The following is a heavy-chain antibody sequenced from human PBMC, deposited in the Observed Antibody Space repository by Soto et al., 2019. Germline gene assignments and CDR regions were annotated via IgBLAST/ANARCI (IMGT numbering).Heavy chain of an antibody. CDR2: IYYSGST. D-gene: IGHD2-21*01. CDR1: GGSISSYY. Sequence: PSETLSLTCTVSGGSISSYYWSWFRQPPGKGLEWIGYIYYSGSTNYNPSLKSRVTISVDTSKNQFSLKLSSVTAADTAVYYCARGNVVSIDYWGQGTLVTVSS. V-gene: IGHV4-59*12. J-gene: IGHJ4*02. CDR3: ARGNVVSIDY.